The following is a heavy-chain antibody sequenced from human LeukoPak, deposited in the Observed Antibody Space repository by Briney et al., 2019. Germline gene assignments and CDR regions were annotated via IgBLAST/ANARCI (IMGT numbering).Heavy chain of an antibody. V-gene: IGHV4-31*03. J-gene: IGHJ5*02. CDR3: ARDVRGNYDSGFDP. CDR2: IYYGGST. D-gene: IGHD3-3*01. CDR1: GGSISSGGYY. Sequence: PSQTLSLTCTVSGGSISSGGYYWSWIRQHPGKGLEWIGYIYYGGSTYYNPSLKSRVTISVDTPKNQFSLKLNSVTAADTAVYYCARDVRGNYDSGFDPWGQGTLVTVSS.